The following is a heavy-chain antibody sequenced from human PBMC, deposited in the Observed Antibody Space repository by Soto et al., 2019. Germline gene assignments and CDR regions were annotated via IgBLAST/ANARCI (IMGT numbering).Heavy chain of an antibody. V-gene: IGHV5-51*01. Sequence: GESLKISCRGSGYDFNTNWFGWVRQLPGRGLEWVGIMYPGDSDTRYNPSLQGHVTLSVDVTVSTAFLQWRSLETSDTGMYFCERIPRDCNKTSCYYADHWGQGT. J-gene: IGHJ4*02. CDR2: MYPGDSDT. CDR3: ERIPRDCNKTSCYYADH. D-gene: IGHD3-3*01. CDR1: GYDFNTNW.